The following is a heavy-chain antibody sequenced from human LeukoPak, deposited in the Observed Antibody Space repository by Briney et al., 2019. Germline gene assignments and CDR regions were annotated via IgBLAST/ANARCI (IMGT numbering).Heavy chain of an antibody. V-gene: IGHV1-69*06. CDR2: IIPIFGTA. CDR1: GYTFTSYG. CDR3: GKEAGEQLIRGGGRFDP. J-gene: IGHJ5*02. Sequence: SVKVSCKASGYTFTSYGISWVRQAPGQGLEWMGGIIPIFGTANYAQKFQGRVTITADKSTSTAYMELSSLRSEDTAVYYCGKEAGEQLIRGGGRFDPWGQGTLVTVSS. D-gene: IGHD6-6*01.